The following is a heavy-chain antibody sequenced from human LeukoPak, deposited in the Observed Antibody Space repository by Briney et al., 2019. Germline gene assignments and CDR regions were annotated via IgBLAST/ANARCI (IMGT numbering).Heavy chain of an antibody. D-gene: IGHD2-15*01. J-gene: IGHJ4*02. V-gene: IGHV3-23*01. CDR2: ISGSGGST. CDR1: GFTFSSYA. CDR3: AKSHRSIVVVVAATWVN. Sequence: GGSLRLSCAASGFTFSSYAMSWVRQAPGKGLEWVSAISGSGGSTYYADSVKGRFTISRDNSKNALYLQMNSLRAEDTAVYYCAKSHRSIVVVVAATWVNWGQGTLVTVSS.